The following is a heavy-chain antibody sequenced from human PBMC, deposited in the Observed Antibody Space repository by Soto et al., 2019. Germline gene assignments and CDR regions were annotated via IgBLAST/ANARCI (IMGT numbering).Heavy chain of an antibody. D-gene: IGHD3-3*01. V-gene: IGHV4-39*01. CDR1: GGSISSSSYY. CDR2: IYYSGST. Sequence: SETLSLTCTVSGGSISSSSYYWGWIRQPPGKGLEWIGSIYYSGSTYYNPSLKSRVTISVDTSKNQFSLKLSSVTAADTAAYYCARSGVYDFWSGYYFGIDYWGQGTLVTVSS. J-gene: IGHJ4*02. CDR3: ARSGVYDFWSGYYFGIDY.